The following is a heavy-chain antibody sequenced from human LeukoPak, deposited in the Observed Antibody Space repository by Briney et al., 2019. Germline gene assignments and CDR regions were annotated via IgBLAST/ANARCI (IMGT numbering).Heavy chain of an antibody. V-gene: IGHV4-39*01. CDR1: GGSITTTDFD. Sequence: PSEPLSLTCAVSGGSITTTDFDWAWIRQPPGQGFEWIATCSSSGKPYYYPSLMSRVSRSVDTSKNQFSLDVTSVTAADTGLFYCARFKGGTGFDYWGRGILV. J-gene: IGHJ4*02. CDR2: CSSSGKP. CDR3: ARFKGGTGFDY. D-gene: IGHD1-14*01.